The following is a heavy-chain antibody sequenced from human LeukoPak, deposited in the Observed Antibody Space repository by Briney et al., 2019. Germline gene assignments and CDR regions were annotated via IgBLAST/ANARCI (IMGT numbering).Heavy chain of an antibody. Sequence: SGGSLRLSCAASGFTFSGSAMHWVRQASGKGLEWLGHIKSKGNSHATAYAASLKGRFTISRDDSKNTAYLQTNNLETEDTAMYYCARQSGAAIPFVYWGQGTLVTVSS. CDR3: ARQSGAAIPFVY. V-gene: IGHV3-73*01. CDR1: GFTFSGSA. D-gene: IGHD2-2*02. J-gene: IGHJ4*02. CDR2: IKSKGNSHAT.